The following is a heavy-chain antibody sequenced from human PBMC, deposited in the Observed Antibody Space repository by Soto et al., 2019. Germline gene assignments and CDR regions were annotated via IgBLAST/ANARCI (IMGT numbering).Heavy chain of an antibody. CDR3: ARLNWTFKQRLDAFDI. CDR2: ISSSSSTI. CDR1: GFTFSSYS. D-gene: IGHD1-1*01. Sequence: EVQLVESGGGLVQPGGSLRLSCAASGFTFSSYSMNWVRQAPGNGLEWVSYISSSSSTIYYADSVKGRFTISRDNAKNSLYLQMNSLRAEDTAVYYCARLNWTFKQRLDAFDIWGQGTMVTVSS. V-gene: IGHV3-48*01. J-gene: IGHJ3*02.